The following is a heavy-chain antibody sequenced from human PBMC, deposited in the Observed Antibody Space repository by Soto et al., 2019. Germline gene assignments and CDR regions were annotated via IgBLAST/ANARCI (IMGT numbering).Heavy chain of an antibody. CDR1: GGSISSCGYS. Sequence: TLSLTCAVSGGSISSCGYSWSWIRQPPGKGLEWIGYIYHSGSTNYNPSLKSRVTISVDTSKNQFSLKLSSVTAADTAVYYCARDLRGGFYGMDVWGQRTTVTVSS. D-gene: IGHD3-10*01. CDR3: ARDLRGGFYGMDV. V-gene: IGHV4-61*08. J-gene: IGHJ6*02. CDR2: IYHSGST.